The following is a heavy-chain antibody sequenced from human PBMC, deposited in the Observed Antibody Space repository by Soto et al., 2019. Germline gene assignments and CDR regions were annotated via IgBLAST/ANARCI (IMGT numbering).Heavy chain of an antibody. D-gene: IGHD3-22*01. CDR2: ISPRSSYI. CDR1: RFTFSDYS. V-gene: IGHV3-21*01. J-gene: IGHJ4*02. Sequence: PGGSLRLSCAASRFTFSDYSMNWVRQAPGKGLEWVSSISPRSSYIHYADSLKGRFIISRDDAKNALYLQMNSLRAEDTAVYYCATLIKTYYDDSSGYSQDYWGQGTLVTVSS. CDR3: ATLIKTYYDDSSGYSQDY.